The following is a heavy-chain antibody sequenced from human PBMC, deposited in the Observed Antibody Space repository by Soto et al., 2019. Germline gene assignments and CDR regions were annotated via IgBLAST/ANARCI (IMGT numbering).Heavy chain of an antibody. CDR2: INAGNGKT. D-gene: IGHD6-6*01. J-gene: IGHJ6*02. Sequence: QVHLVQSGAEVKKPGASVKVSCKASGYTFTTSTMHWVRQAPGQSLEWMGWINAGNGKTKYSQKFLGRVTINRDTSASTAYMELSNLRSEDTAVYYCAKVGGPSTVGTRPVTYYFQYGMDVWGQGTTVTVS. CDR3: AKVGGPSTVGTRPVTYYFQYGMDV. CDR1: GYTFTTST. V-gene: IGHV1-3*01.